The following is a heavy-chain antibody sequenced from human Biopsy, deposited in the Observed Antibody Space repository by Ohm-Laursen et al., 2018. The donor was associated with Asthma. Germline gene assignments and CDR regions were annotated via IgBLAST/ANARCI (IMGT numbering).Heavy chain of an antibody. Sequence: SHTLSLTCTVSGGSINNFYWSWIRQPPGKGLESTGHVYYSGSTNYNPSLKSRVTISIDASKNQFSLKLTSVTAADTAVYYCARGVDRVTGLLDHFDSWGQGTLVTVSS. CDR3: ARGVDRVTGLLDHFDS. V-gene: IGHV4-59*07. J-gene: IGHJ4*02. D-gene: IGHD2-21*02. CDR1: GGSINNFY. CDR2: VYYSGST.